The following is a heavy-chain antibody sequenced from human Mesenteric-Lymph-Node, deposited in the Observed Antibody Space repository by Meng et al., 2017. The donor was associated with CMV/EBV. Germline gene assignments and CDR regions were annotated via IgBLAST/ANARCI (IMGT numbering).Heavy chain of an antibody. D-gene: IGHD3-3*01. CDR2: INHSGST. CDR1: GGSFSGYY. V-gene: IGHV4-34*01. CDR3: ARDTTIDSNIWSGYSS. Sequence: SETLSLTCAVYGGSFSGYYWSWIRQPPGKGLEWIGEINHSGSTNYNPSLKSRFTISRDNAKNSLYLQMNSLSPEDTAVYYCARDTTIDSNIWSGYSSWGQGTLVTVSS. J-gene: IGHJ5*02.